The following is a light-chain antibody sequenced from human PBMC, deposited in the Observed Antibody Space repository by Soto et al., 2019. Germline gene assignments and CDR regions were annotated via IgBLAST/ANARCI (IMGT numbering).Light chain of an antibody. J-gene: IGKJ4*01. CDR2: AAS. CDR3: HHLDALWPT. Sequence: VSCKASQGLGTNLAWYQQKPGQAPRLLIYAASTRATGVPGRFSGSGSGTEFALILSRLEVEAFALNRCHHLDALWPTFGWGTKVDIK. V-gene: IGKV3-15*01. CDR1: QGLGTN.